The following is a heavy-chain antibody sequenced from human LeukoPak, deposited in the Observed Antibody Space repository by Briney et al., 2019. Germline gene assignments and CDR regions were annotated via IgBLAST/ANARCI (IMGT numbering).Heavy chain of an antibody. D-gene: IGHD1-26*01. CDR1: GFTFSSYW. J-gene: IGHJ3*02. CDR3: ARERESGSYYRDAFDI. V-gene: IGHV3-7*01. CDR2: IKQDGSEK. Sequence: GGSLRLSCAASGFTFSSYWMSWVRQAPGKGLEWVANIKQDGSEKYYVDSVKGRFTTSRDNAKNSLYLQMNSMRAEDTAVYYCARERESGSYYRDAFDIWGQGTMVTVSS.